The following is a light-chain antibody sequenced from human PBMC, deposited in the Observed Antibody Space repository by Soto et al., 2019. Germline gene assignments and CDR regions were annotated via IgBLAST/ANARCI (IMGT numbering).Light chain of an antibody. J-gene: IGLJ3*02. CDR1: SSNIGSNF. Sequence: QSVLTQPPSASGTPGQRFNIPCSGSSSNIGSNFVNWYQQLPGTAPKLLMYNNNQRPSGVPDRFSGSKSGTSASLAISGLQSEDEADYHCATWDDSLNGLVFGGGTKLTVL. CDR2: NNN. V-gene: IGLV1-44*01. CDR3: ATWDDSLNGLV.